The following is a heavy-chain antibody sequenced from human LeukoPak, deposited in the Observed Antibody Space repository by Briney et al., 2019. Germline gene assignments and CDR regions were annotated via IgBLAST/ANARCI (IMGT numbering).Heavy chain of an antibody. D-gene: IGHD3-10*01. CDR2: ISAYNGNT. V-gene: IGHV1-18*01. CDR3: ARGPYMVRGAPDYYYYGMDV. J-gene: IGHJ6*02. Sequence: ASVKVSCKASGYTFTSYGISWVRQDPGQGLEWMGWISAYNGNTNYVQKLQGRVTMTTDTSTSTAYMELRSLRSDDTAVYYCARGPYMVRGAPDYYYYGMDVWGQGTTVTVSS. CDR1: GYTFTSYG.